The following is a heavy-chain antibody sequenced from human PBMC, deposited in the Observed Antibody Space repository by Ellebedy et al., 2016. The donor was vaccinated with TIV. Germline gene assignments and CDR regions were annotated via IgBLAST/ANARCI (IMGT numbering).Heavy chain of an antibody. Sequence: PGGSLRLSCAASGLTFSSHAMSWVRQAPGKGLEWVSSISGSGVNTYYADSVKGRFTISRDNSKDTLYLQVNSLRDEDTAVYYCARTYYYDSSGYYLAYWGQGTLVTVSS. J-gene: IGHJ4*02. CDR3: ARTYYYDSSGYYLAY. V-gene: IGHV3-23*01. CDR2: ISGSGVNT. CDR1: GLTFSSHA. D-gene: IGHD3-22*01.